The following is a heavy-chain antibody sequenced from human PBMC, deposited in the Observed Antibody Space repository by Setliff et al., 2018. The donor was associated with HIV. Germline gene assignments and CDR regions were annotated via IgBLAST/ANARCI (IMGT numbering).Heavy chain of an antibody. D-gene: IGHD5-12*01. J-gene: IGHJ4*02. V-gene: IGHV1-24*01. Sequence: ASVKVSCKVFGFTLREVSIHWVRQAPGKGLEWMGYFDPQDGETVYAQKFQGRVTMTEDTSIDTAYMELTRLRSEDTAVYYCAIDGAGGWLRPMPDYWGQGTLVTVSS. CDR1: GFTLREVS. CDR3: AIDGAGGWLRPMPDY. CDR2: FDPQDGET.